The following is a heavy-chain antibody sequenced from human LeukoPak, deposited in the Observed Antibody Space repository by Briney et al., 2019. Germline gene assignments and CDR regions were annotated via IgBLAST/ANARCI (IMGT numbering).Heavy chain of an antibody. D-gene: IGHD6-13*01. CDR1: GFTFTNYD. Sequence: ASVKVSCKASGFTFTNYDINWVRQAPGQGLEWMGWLNPKSGDTGYAQKFQGRVTITRNTSISTAYMELSSLRSEDTAVYYCARGGSIAAADPDYWGQGTLVTVSS. V-gene: IGHV1-8*01. J-gene: IGHJ4*02. CDR3: ARGGSIAAADPDY. CDR2: LNPKSGDT.